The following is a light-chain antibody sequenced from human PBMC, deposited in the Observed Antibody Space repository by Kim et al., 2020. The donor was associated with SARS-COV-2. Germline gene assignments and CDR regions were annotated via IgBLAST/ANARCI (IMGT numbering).Light chain of an antibody. J-gene: IGLJ2*01. CDR3: AAWDDSLNGQVV. CDR1: SSNIGSNT. CDR2: SDK. V-gene: IGLV1-44*01. Sequence: GVHISCSGSSSNIGSNTVNWYQHLSGTAPKLLIYSDKQRPSGVPARFSGSKSGTSAFLAISGLQSADEADYYCAAWDDSLNGQVVFGGGTQLTVL.